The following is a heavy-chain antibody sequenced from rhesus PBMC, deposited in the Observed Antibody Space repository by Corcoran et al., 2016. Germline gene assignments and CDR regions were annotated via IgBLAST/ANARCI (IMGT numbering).Heavy chain of an antibody. CDR3: ARDGQYCSTTCCSSGGLDS. Sequence: QVQLQESGPGVVKPSETLSLTCAVSGGSISDSYRWSWIRQPPGKGPEWIGYIYGLTATTNYNPPRKSRVTISKDISKNQFSLNLSSVTAADTAVYYCARDGQYCSTTCCSSGGLDSWGQGVVVTVSS. J-gene: IGHJ6*01. V-gene: IGHV4S10*01. CDR1: GGSISDSYR. CDR2: IYGLTATT. D-gene: IGHD2-15*01.